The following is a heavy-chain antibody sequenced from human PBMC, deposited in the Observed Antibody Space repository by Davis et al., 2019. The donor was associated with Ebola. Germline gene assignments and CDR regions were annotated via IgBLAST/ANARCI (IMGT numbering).Heavy chain of an antibody. CDR1: GFTFSSYA. J-gene: IGHJ4*02. D-gene: IGHD3-22*01. CDR3: AKDYSSGYNFDY. V-gene: IGHV3-23*01. Sequence: GGSLRLSCAASGFTFSSYAMTWVRQAPGKGLEWVSGISGSGDITHYADSVKGRLTISRDISKNTLYLQMNSLRVEDTAVYYCAKDYSSGYNFDYWGQGTLVTVSS. CDR2: ISGSGDIT.